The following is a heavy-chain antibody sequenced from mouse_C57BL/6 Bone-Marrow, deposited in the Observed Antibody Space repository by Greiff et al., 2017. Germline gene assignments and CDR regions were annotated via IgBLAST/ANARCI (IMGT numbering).Heavy chain of an antibody. V-gene: IGHV14-2*01. Sequence: EVQLQQSGAELVKPGASVKLSCTASGFNFKDYYMNWVKQRPEKGLEWIGRIDPEDGETKYAPNFQGKATITADTSSTTAYLQLSSLTSEDTAVYFCASLYYGSSYGWYFEFWGTGTTVTVSS. D-gene: IGHD1-1*01. J-gene: IGHJ1*03. CDR1: GFNFKDYY. CDR3: ASLYYGSSYGWYFEF. CDR2: IDPEDGET.